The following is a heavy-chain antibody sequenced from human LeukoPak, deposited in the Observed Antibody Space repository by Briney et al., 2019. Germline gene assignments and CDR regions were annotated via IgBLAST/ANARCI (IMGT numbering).Heavy chain of an antibody. V-gene: IGHV3-7*01. CDR1: GFTFSSYW. D-gene: IGHD1-26*01. Sequence: GGSLRLSCAASGFTFSSYWMNWVRQAPGKGLEWVANIKQDGSEKYYVDSVKGRFTISRDNAKNSLYLQMNSLRAEDTAVYYCAKDVEWELPSYFDYWGQGTLVTVSS. J-gene: IGHJ4*02. CDR2: IKQDGSEK. CDR3: AKDVEWELPSYFDY.